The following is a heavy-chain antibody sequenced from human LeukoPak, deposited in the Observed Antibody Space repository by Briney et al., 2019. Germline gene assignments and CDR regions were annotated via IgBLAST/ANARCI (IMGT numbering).Heavy chain of an antibody. CDR1: GGSVSSGSYY. V-gene: IGHV4-61*01. D-gene: IGHD4-17*01. J-gene: IGHJ4*02. CDR2: IYYSGST. Sequence: SETLSLTCTVSGGSVSSGSYYWSWIRQPPGKGLEWIGYIYYSGSTNYNPSLKSRVTISVDTSKNQFSLKLSSVTAADTAVYYCARLRAVVDYWGQGTLVTVSS. CDR3: ARLRAVVDY.